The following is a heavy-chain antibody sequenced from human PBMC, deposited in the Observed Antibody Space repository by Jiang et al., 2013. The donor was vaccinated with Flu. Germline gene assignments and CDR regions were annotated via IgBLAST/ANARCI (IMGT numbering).Heavy chain of an antibody. CDR1: GGSISGGKYY. V-gene: IGHV4-31*03. CDR2: ISYSGSS. J-gene: IGHJ4*02. CDR3: ARCKMSTLALDY. Sequence: GLVKPSQTLSLSCTVSGGSISGGKYYWTWIRQHPGKGLEWIGYISYSGSSQYNPSLKSRVTISLDTSNNQFSLKLSSVTAADTAVYYCARCKMSTLALDYWGQGSLVTVSS.